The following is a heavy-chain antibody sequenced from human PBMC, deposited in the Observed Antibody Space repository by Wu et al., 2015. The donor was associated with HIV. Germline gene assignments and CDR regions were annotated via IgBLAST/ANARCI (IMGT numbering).Heavy chain of an antibody. J-gene: IGHJ6*02. Sequence: QVQLVQSGAEVKKPGSSVKVSCKASGGTFSSYAISWVRQAPGQGLEWMGRIIPIFGTANYAQKFQGRVTITADESTSTAYMELSSLRSEDTAVYYCARVPRSGYKSYREDYYYYGMDVWGQGTTVTVSS. CDR2: IIPIFGTA. D-gene: IGHD5-24*01. CDR1: GGTFSSYA. CDR3: ARVPRSGYKSYREDYYYYGMDV. V-gene: IGHV1-69*13.